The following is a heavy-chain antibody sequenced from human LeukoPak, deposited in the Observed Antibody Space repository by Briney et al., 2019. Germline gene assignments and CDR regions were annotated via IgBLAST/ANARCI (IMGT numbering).Heavy chain of an antibody. D-gene: IGHD3-10*01. V-gene: IGHV3-33*01. J-gene: IGHJ5*02. Sequence: PGGSLRLSCAASGFTFRNHGMHWVRQAPGKGLEWVAVIWYDGGNKYYADSVKGRFTISRDNSRSTLYLQMNSLRVDDTAIYYCARLGRAQAPTWGQGTLVTVSS. CDR2: IWYDGGNK. CDR3: ARLGRAQAPT. CDR1: GFTFRNHG.